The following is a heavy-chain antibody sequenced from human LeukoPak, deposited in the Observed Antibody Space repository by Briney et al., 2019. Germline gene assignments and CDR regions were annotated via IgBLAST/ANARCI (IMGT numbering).Heavy chain of an antibody. CDR1: GFTFSSCA. CDR2: ISGSGGST. Sequence: GGSLRLSCAASGFTFSSCAMSWVRQAPGKGLEWVSAISGSGGSTYYADSVKGRFTISRDNSKNTLYLQMNSLRAEDTAVYYCAKRLYCSSTSCYSFDYWGQGTLVTVSS. V-gene: IGHV3-23*01. D-gene: IGHD2-2*01. J-gene: IGHJ4*02. CDR3: AKRLYCSSTSCYSFDY.